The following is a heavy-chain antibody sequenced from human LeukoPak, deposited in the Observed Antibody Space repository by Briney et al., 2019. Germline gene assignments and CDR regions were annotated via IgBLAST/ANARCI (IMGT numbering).Heavy chain of an antibody. Sequence: GGSLRLSCAAPGVTFSSYWMSWVRQAPGKGLEWVANIKDDGRQKYYVDSVKSQFTISTDNAKNSLSLQMNSLRAQDTAVYYCARVTAVAGFDQGGQGTLGTVS. V-gene: IGHV3-7*03. J-gene: IGHJ4*02. CDR2: IKDDGRQK. D-gene: IGHD6-19*01. CDR1: GVTFSSYW. CDR3: ARVTAVAGFDQ.